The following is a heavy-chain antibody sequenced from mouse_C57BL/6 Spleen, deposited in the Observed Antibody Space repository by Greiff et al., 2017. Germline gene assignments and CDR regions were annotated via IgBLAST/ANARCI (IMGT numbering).Heavy chain of an antibody. CDR2: SRNKANDYTT. D-gene: IGHD4-1*01. CDR3: ARDLLTGPFAY. V-gene: IGHV7-1*01. J-gene: IGHJ3*01. Sequence: EVKLMESGGGLVQSGRSLRLSCATSGFTFSDFYMEWVRQAPGKGLEWIAASRNKANDYTTEYSASVKGRFIVSRDTSQSILYLQMNALRAEDTAIYYCARDLLTGPFAYWGQGTLVTVSA. CDR1: GFTFSDFY.